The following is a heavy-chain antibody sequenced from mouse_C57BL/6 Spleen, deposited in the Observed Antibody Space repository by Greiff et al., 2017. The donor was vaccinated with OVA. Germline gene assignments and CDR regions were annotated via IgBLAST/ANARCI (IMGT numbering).Heavy chain of an antibody. V-gene: IGHV5-9*01. D-gene: IGHD2-4*01. J-gene: IGHJ3*01. CDR1: GFTFSSYT. CDR2: ISGGGGNT. CDR3: ARYDYGGFAY. Sequence: DVHLVESGGGLVKPGGSLKLSCAASGFTFSSYTMSWVRQTPEKRLEWVATISGGGGNTYYPDSVKGRFTISRDNAKNTLYLQMSSLRSEDTALYYCARYDYGGFAYWGQGTLVTVSA.